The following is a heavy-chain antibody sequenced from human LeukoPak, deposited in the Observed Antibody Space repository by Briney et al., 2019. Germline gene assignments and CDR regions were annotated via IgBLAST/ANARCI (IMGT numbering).Heavy chain of an antibody. Sequence: ASVKVSCKASGYTFTSYGISWVRQAPGQGLEWMRWISAYNGNTHYAQKLQGRVTMTTDTSTSTAYMELRSLRSDDTAVYYCARDGFDSSGYALDYWGQGTLVTVSS. D-gene: IGHD3-22*01. V-gene: IGHV1-18*01. J-gene: IGHJ4*02. CDR2: ISAYNGNT. CDR1: GYTFTSYG. CDR3: ARDGFDSSGYALDY.